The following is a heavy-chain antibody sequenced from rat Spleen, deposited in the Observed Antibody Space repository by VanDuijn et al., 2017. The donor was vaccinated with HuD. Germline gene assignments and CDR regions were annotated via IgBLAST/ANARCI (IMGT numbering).Heavy chain of an antibody. Sequence: EVQLVESGGGLVQPGRSLKLSCVASGFTFNNYWMSWIRQAPGKGLEWIASIPNTGGNIYYPDSVKGRFTISRDNDNSTLHLQMGSLRSEDTATYYCTTCTIGGVLDAWGQGASVTVSS. CDR1: GFTFNNYW. V-gene: IGHV5-31*01. J-gene: IGHJ4*01. CDR3: TTCTIGGVLDA. CDR2: IPNTGGNI. D-gene: IGHD4-3*01.